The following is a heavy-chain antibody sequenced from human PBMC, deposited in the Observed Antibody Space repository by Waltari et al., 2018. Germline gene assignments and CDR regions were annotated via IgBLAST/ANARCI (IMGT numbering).Heavy chain of an antibody. J-gene: IGHJ6*02. CDR2: ISSSSSYI. Sequence: EVQLVESGGGLVKPGGSLRLSCAASGFTFNSYSVNWVRQAPGKGLEGVSSISSSSSYINYSDSVKGRFTISGDNAKNSVYLQMNSLRAEDTAVYYCARDRRGGYYYYGMDVWGQGTTVTVSS. D-gene: IGHD3-16*01. CDR3: ARDRRGGYYYYGMDV. V-gene: IGHV3-21*01. CDR1: GFTFNSYS.